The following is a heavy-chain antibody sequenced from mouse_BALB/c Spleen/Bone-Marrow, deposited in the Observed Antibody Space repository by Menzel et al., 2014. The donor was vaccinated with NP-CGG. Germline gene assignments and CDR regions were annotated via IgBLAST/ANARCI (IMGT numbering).Heavy chain of an antibody. CDR1: GYAFTNYL. Sequence: QVQLQQPGAELVRPGTSVKVSCKASGYAFTNYLIEWIKQRPGQGLEWIGVINPGSGGTNYNEKFKSKATLTADKSSSTAYMQLSSLTSDDSAVYCCARNANWLFTYWGQGTLVTVSA. CDR3: ARNANWLFTY. V-gene: IGHV1-54*01. J-gene: IGHJ3*01. CDR2: INPGSGGT. D-gene: IGHD4-1*01.